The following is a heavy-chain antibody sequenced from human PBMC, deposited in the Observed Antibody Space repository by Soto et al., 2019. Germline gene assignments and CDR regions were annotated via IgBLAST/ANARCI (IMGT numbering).Heavy chain of an antibody. Sequence: QVQLVESGGGVVQPGRSLRLSCAASGFTFSSYGMHWVRQAPGKGLEWVAVISYDGSNKYYADSVKGRFTISRDNSKNTLYLQMNSLRAEDTAVYYCAKDYAGDYVLDYWGQGTLVTVSS. D-gene: IGHD4-17*01. CDR2: ISYDGSNK. CDR1: GFTFSSYG. CDR3: AKDYAGDYVLDY. V-gene: IGHV3-30*18. J-gene: IGHJ4*02.